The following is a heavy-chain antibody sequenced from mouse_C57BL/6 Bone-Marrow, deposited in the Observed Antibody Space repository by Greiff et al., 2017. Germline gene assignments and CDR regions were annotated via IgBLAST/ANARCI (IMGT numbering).Heavy chain of an antibody. Sequence: EVQVVESGGGLVKPGGSLKLSCAASGFTFSSYAMSWVRQTPEKRLEWVATISDGGSYTYYPDNVKGRFTISRDNPKNNLYLQMSHLKSEDTAMYYCAREITTVLGDYWGQGTTLTVSS. V-gene: IGHV5-4*01. CDR3: AREITTVLGDY. J-gene: IGHJ2*01. CDR1: GFTFSSYA. D-gene: IGHD1-1*01. CDR2: ISDGGSYT.